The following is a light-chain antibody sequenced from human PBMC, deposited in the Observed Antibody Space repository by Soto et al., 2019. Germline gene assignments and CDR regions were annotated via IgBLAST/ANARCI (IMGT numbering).Light chain of an antibody. V-gene: IGKV1-9*01. J-gene: IGKJ4*01. CDR1: QGISSY. CDR3: QQLNSYPALT. CDR2: AAS. Sequence: DIQLTQSPSFLSASVGDRVTITCRASQGISSYLAWYQQKPGKAPKLLIYAASTLQSGVPSRFSGSGSGTVFTLTIISLQPEDFATYYCQQLNSYPALTFGGGTKVEIK.